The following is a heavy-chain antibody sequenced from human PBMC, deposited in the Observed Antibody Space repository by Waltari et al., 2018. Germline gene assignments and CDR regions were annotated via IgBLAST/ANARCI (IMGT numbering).Heavy chain of an antibody. Sequence: QVQLQQWGAGLLKPSETLSLTCAVYGGSFSGYYWSWIRQPPGKGLEWLGEINHSGSTNYNPSLKSRVTISVDTSKNQFSLKLSSVTAADTAVYYCARGGITKNYDFWSGYYTGWYFDYWGQGTLVTVSS. CDR1: GGSFSGYY. J-gene: IGHJ4*02. D-gene: IGHD3-3*01. V-gene: IGHV4-34*01. CDR3: ARGGITKNYDFWSGYYTGWYFDY. CDR2: INHSGST.